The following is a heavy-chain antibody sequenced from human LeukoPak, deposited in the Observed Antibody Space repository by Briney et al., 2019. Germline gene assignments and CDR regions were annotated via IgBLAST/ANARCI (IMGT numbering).Heavy chain of an antibody. CDR3: ARGELQLWFNRWEDAFDI. Sequence: ASAKVSGKASGYTFTSYDINWVRQATGQGLEWMGWMNPNSGNTGYAQKFQGRVTITRNTSISTAYMELSSLRSEDTAVYYCARGELQLWFNRWEDAFDIWGQGTMVTVSS. CDR2: MNPNSGNT. CDR1: GYTFTSYD. J-gene: IGHJ3*02. D-gene: IGHD5-18*01. V-gene: IGHV1-8*03.